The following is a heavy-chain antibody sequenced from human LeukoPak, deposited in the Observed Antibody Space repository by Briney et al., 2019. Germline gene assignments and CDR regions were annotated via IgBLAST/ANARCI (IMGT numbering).Heavy chain of an antibody. J-gene: IGHJ4*02. CDR3: ARDSCSGGSCYVDY. D-gene: IGHD2-15*01. V-gene: IGHV1-18*01. CDR2: ISAYNGNT. Sequence: GASVKVSCKASGYTFLSYGISWVRQAPGQGPEWMGWISAYNGNTHDAQKFQGRVTMTTDTSTSTVYMELRSLRADDTAMYYCARDSCSGGSCYVDYWGQGTLDTVSS. CDR1: GYTFLSYG.